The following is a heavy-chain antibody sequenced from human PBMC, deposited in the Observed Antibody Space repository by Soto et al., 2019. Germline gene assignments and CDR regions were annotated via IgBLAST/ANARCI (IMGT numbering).Heavy chain of an antibody. CDR3: ARDRYYGSGSSKRGYNWFDP. CDR2: IYYSGST. V-gene: IGHV4-31*03. CDR1: GGSISSGGYY. J-gene: IGHJ5*02. D-gene: IGHD3-10*01. Sequence: QVQLQESGPGLVKPSQTLSLTCTVSGGSISSGGYYWSWIRQHPGKGLEWIGYIYYSGSTYYNPSLKSRVTISVDTSKNQFSLKLSSVTAADTAVYYCARDRYYGSGSSKRGYNWFDPWGQGTLVTVSS.